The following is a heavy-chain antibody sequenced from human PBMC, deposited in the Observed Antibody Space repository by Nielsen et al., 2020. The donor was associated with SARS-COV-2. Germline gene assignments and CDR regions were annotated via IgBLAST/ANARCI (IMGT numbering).Heavy chain of an antibody. V-gene: IGHV4-34*01. J-gene: IGHJ6*02. D-gene: IGHD2-2*01. CDR3: ARADIVVVPAPPYYYYYGMDV. Sequence: SETLSLTCAVYGGSFSGYYWSWIRQPPGKGLEWIGEINHSGSTNYNPSLKSRVTISVDTSKNQFSLKLSSVTAADTAVYYCARADIVVVPAPPYYYYYGMDVWGQGTLVTVSS. CDR2: INHSGST. CDR1: GGSFSGYY.